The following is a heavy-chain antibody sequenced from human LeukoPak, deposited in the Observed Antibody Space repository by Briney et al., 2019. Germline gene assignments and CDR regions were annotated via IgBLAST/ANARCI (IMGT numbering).Heavy chain of an antibody. J-gene: IGHJ5*02. V-gene: IGHV3-23*01. D-gene: IGHD3-22*01. Sequence: PGGSLRLSCAASGFTFSSYAMSWVRQAPGKGLEWVSAISGSGGSTYYADPVKGRFTISRDNSKNTLYLQTNSLRAEDTAVYYCAKAEYYYDSSGYGGFWFDPWGQGTLVTVSS. CDR2: ISGSGGST. CDR1: GFTFSSYA. CDR3: AKAEYYYDSSGYGGFWFDP.